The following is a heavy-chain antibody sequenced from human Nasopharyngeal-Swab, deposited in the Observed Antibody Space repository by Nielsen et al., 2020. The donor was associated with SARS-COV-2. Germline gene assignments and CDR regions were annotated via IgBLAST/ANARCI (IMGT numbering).Heavy chain of an antibody. Sequence: GESLKISCTASGFSLSDYSMNWVRQAPRRGLQWLSYISGNGRTIFYADSVKGRFTISRDNAKNSLYLQMNNLRDEDTAVYYCARETMGDYVWGSYRYSLDYWGQGTLVTVSS. CDR1: GFSLSDYS. CDR3: ARETMGDYVWGSYRYSLDY. D-gene: IGHD3-16*02. V-gene: IGHV3-48*02. CDR2: ISGNGRTI. J-gene: IGHJ4*02.